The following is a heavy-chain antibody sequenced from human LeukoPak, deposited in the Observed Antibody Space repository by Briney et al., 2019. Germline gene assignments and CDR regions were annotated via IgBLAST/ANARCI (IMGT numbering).Heavy chain of an antibody. CDR1: GFSLSDYW. CDR3: AKSKRIAVAGTPIGY. CDR2: ISGSGGST. V-gene: IGHV3-23*01. Sequence: PGGSLRLSCAASGFSLSDYWMHWVRQAPGKGLEWVSAISGSGGSTYYADSVKGRFTISRDNSKNTLYLQMNSLRAEDTAVYYCAKSKRIAVAGTPIGYWGQGTLVTVSS. D-gene: IGHD6-19*01. J-gene: IGHJ4*02.